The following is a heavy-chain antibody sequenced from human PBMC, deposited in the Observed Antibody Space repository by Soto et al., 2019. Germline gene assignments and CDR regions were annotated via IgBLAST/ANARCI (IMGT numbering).Heavy chain of an antibody. CDR3: AICNYCSSTSCYAN. V-gene: IGHV3-21*01. CDR2: ISSSSSYI. D-gene: IGHD2-2*01. CDR1: GFTFSSYS. J-gene: IGHJ4*02. Sequence: GGSLRLSCAASGFTFSSYSMNWVRQAPGKGLEWVSSISSSSSYIYYAGSVKGRFTISRDNAKNSLYLQMNSLRAEDTAVYYCAICNYCSSTSCYANWGQGTLVSVSS.